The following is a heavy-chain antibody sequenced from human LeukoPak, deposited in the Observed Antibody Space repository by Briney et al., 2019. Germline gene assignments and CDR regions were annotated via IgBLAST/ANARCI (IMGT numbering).Heavy chain of an antibody. V-gene: IGHV3-9*01. Sequence: GGSLRLSCAASGFTFDDYAMHWVRQAPGKGLEWVSGISWNSGSIGYADSVKGRFTISRDNAKNSLYLQMNSLRAEDTALYYCAKMYEIVVVIGAFDIWGQGTMVTVSS. CDR1: GFTFDDYA. J-gene: IGHJ3*02. D-gene: IGHD3-22*01. CDR3: AKMYEIVVVIGAFDI. CDR2: ISWNSGSI.